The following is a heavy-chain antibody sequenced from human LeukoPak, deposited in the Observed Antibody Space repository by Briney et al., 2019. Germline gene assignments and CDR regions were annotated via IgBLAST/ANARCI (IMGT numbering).Heavy chain of an antibody. Sequence: PSETLSLTCTVSGGSISSSTYYWGWIRQPPGKGLEWIGRIYYSGSTYYNPSLKSRVTISVDTSKNQFSLKLSSVTAADTAVYYCARQSPLLWFGENYYFDYWGQGALVTVSS. CDR1: GGSISSSTYY. J-gene: IGHJ4*02. CDR2: IYYSGST. CDR3: ARQSPLLWFGENYYFDY. V-gene: IGHV4-39*01. D-gene: IGHD3-10*01.